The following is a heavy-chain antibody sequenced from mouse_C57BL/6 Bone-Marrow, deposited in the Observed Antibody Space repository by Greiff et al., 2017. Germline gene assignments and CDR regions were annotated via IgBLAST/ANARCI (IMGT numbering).Heavy chain of an antibody. J-gene: IGHJ2*01. CDR2: IDPSDSYT. D-gene: IGHD2-4*01. V-gene: IGHV1-50*01. CDR3: ARDYDYEFDY. CDR1: GYTFTSYW. Sequence: VQLQQSGAELVKPGASVQLSCKASGYTFTSYWMQWVKQRPGQGLEWIGEIDPSDSYTNYNQKFKGKATLTVDTSSSTAYMQLSSLTSEDSAVYYCARDYDYEFDYWGQGTTLTVSS.